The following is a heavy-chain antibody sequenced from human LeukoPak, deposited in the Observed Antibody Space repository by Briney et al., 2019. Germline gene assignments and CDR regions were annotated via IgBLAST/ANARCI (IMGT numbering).Heavy chain of an antibody. V-gene: IGHV4-4*07. CDR3: ARANYDGSDY. CDR1: GGSISSYY. Sequence: SETLSLTCTVYGGSISSYYWSWIRQPAGKGLEWIGRIYTSGTTNYNPSLKSRVTMSVDTSKNQFSLKMRSVTAADTAVYYCARANYDGSDYWGQGTLVTVST. CDR2: IYTSGTT. J-gene: IGHJ4*02. D-gene: IGHD3-22*01.